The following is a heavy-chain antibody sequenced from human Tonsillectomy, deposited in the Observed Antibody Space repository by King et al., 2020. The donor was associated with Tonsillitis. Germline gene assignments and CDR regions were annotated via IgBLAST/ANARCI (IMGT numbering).Heavy chain of an antibody. CDR3: ARAYCGGGCYRRVGWFDP. CDR1: GDTFSSYI. CDR2: IIPILNIT. V-gene: IGHV1-69*09. J-gene: IGHJ5*02. Sequence: QLVQSGAEVKKPGSSVKVSCEASGDTFSSYIINWVRQAPGQGLQWVGRIIPILNITNYAQEFKGRVTITADRSTSTVYMELSSLKSEDTAMFYCARAYCGGGCYRRVGWFDPWGQGTLVTVSS. D-gene: IGHD2-21*02.